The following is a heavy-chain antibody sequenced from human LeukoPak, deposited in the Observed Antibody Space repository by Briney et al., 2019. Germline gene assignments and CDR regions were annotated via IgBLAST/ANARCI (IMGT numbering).Heavy chain of an antibody. CDR1: GGSISSYY. V-gene: IGHV4-59*01. CDR3: ARGSYGYDYVWGPDHYFDY. J-gene: IGHJ4*02. Sequence: SETLSLTCTVSGGSISSYYWSWIRQPPGKGLEWLGYIYYSGSTNYNPSLKSRVTISVDTSKNQFSLKLSSVTAADTAVYYCARGSYGYDYVWGPDHYFDYWGQGTLVTVSS. CDR2: IYYSGST. D-gene: IGHD3-16*01.